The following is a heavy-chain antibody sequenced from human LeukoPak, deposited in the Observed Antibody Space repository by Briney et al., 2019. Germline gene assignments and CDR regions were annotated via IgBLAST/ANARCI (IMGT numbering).Heavy chain of an antibody. Sequence: GGSLRLSCAASGFTFDYYWMHWIRQAPGQGLVWVSRIHSDGSATNYADSVKGRFTISRDNAKNTLDLQMNGLTVEDTAVYYCARGGVGSFDYWGQGTLVTVSS. J-gene: IGHJ4*02. V-gene: IGHV3-74*01. CDR1: GFTFDYYW. CDR2: IHSDGSAT. CDR3: ARGGVGSFDY. D-gene: IGHD3-10*01.